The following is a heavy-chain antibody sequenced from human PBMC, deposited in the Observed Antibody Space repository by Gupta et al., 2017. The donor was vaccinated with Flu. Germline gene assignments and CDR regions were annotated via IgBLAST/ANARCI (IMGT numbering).Heavy chain of an antibody. D-gene: IGHD2-2*01. CDR2: INHSGST. Sequence: QVQLQQWGAGLLKPSETLSLTCAVYGGSFSGYYWSWIRQPPGKGLEWIGEINHSGSTNYNPSLKSRVTISVDTSKNQFSLKLSSVTAADTAVYYCARGMDVVVPAAWNYWGQGTLVTVSS. J-gene: IGHJ4*02. V-gene: IGHV4-34*01. CDR1: GGSFSGYY. CDR3: ARGMDVVVPAAWNY.